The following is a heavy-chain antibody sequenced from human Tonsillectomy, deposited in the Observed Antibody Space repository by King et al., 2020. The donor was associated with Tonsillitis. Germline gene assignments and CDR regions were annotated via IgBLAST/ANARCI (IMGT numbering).Heavy chain of an antibody. V-gene: IGHV3-9*01. CDR3: AKGERSTRTTPVFDY. J-gene: IGHJ4*02. CDR2: INWNSDKI. CDR1: GFTFDDYA. D-gene: IGHD4-11*01. Sequence: QLVQSGGGLVQPGRSLRLSCTASGFTFDDYAMHWVRQTPGKGLEWVAGINWNSDKIDYADSVKGRFTISRDNAKNSLYLQMNSLRGEDTAFFYCAKGERSTRTTPVFDYWGQGTLVTVSS.